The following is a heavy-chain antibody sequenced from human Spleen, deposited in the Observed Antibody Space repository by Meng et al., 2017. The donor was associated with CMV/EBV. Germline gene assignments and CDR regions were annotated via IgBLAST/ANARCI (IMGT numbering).Heavy chain of an antibody. V-gene: IGHV3-73*01. CDR2: IRSKANSYAT. D-gene: IGHD2-2*01. CDR1: GFTFSGSA. Sequence: GESLKISCAASGFTFSGSAMHWVRQASGKGLEWVGRIRSKANSYATAYAASVKGRFTISRDDSKNTAYLQMNSLKTEDTAVYYCTRLDCSSTSCEIGYWGQGTLVTVSS. CDR3: TRLDCSSTSCEIGY. J-gene: IGHJ4*02.